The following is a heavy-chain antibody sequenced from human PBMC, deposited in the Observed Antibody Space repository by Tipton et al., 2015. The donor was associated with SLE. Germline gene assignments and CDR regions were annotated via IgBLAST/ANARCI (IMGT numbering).Heavy chain of an antibody. V-gene: IGHV4-59*11. J-gene: IGHJ4*02. CDR1: GGSISSHY. CDR3: ASLLWYSSGSFED. D-gene: IGHD6-19*01. Sequence: TLSLTCTVSGGSISSHYWSWIRRPPGKALEWIAYINYSGSTNYHPSLKSRVTMSVDTSKNQFSLKLSSVTAADTAVYYCASLLWYSSGSFEDWGQGTLVTVSS. CDR2: INYSGST.